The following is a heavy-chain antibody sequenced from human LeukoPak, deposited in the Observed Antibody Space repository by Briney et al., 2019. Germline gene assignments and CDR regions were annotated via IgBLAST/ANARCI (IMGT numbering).Heavy chain of an antibody. J-gene: IGHJ4*02. Sequence: ASVKVSCKASGYTFTGYYTHWVRQAPGQGLEWMGWINPNSGGTNYAQKFQGRVTMTRDTSISTAYMELSRLRSDDTAVYYCARDYGGNSGQWSDYWGQGTLVPVSS. CDR1: GYTFTGYY. CDR2: INPNSGGT. V-gene: IGHV1-2*02. D-gene: IGHD4-23*01. CDR3: ARDYGGNSGQWSDY.